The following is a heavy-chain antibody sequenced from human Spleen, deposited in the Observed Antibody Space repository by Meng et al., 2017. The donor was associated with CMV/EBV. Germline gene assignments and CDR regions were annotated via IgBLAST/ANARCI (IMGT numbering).Heavy chain of an antibody. CDR1: GFTVSSNY. J-gene: IGHJ4*02. Sequence: GGSLRLSCAASGFTVSSNYMTWVRQAPGKGLEWVSVIYSGGSTYYADSVKGRFTISRDNSKNTLYLQMNSLRAEDTAVYYCARVRDSSFDYWGQGTLVTVSS. CDR2: IYSGGST. CDR3: ARVRDSSFDY. D-gene: IGHD6-13*01. V-gene: IGHV3-53*01.